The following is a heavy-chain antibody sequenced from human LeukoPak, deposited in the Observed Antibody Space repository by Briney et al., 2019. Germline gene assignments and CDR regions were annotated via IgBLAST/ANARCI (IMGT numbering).Heavy chain of an antibody. Sequence: SETLSLTCTVSGGSISSTNCHWGWIRQPPGKGLEWIGEINHSGSTNYNPSLKSRVTISVDTSKNQFSLKLSSVTAADTAVYYCARFRLYYGSGPKGYWFDPWGQGTLVTVSS. D-gene: IGHD3-10*01. CDR3: ARFRLYYGSGPKGYWFDP. CDR1: GGSISSTNCH. V-gene: IGHV4-39*07. J-gene: IGHJ5*02. CDR2: INHSGST.